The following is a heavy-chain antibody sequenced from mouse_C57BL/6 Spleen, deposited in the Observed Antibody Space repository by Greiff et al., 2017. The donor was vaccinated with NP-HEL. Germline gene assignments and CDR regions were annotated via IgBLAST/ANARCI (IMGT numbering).Heavy chain of an antibody. CDR2: INPGSGGT. J-gene: IGHJ2*01. CDR3: ARWGWDDYFDY. V-gene: IGHV1-54*01. D-gene: IGHD4-1*01. Sequence: VQLQQSGAELVRPGTSVKVSCKASGYAFTNYLIEWVKQRPGQGLEWIGVINPGSGGTNYNEKFKGKATLTADKSSSTAYMQLSSLTSEDSAVYFCARWGWDDYFDYWGQGTTLTVSS. CDR1: GYAFTNYL.